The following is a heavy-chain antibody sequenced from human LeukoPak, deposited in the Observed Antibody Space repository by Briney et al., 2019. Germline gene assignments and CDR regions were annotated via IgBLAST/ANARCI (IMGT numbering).Heavy chain of an antibody. Sequence: SETLSLTCAVYGGSFSGYYWTWIRQPPGKGLEWIGEIHYSGSVTYNPSLRSRVTMSGDTSKNQLSLKLTSVTAADTAVYYCARAYCTNGVCYIENYYMDVWGRGTTVTVSS. V-gene: IGHV4-34*01. CDR1: GGSFSGYY. J-gene: IGHJ6*03. CDR3: ARAYCTNGVCYIENYYMDV. CDR2: IHYSGSV. D-gene: IGHD2-8*01.